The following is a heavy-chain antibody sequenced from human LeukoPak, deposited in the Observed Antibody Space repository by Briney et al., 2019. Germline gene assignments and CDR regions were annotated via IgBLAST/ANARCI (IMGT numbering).Heavy chain of an antibody. CDR3: ATGYYGSGRRAYYGMDV. CDR1: GYSLTELS. D-gene: IGHD3-10*01. CDR2: FDPGDGGT. Sequence: ASVKVSCKVSGYSLTELSMHWVRQAPGKGLEWMGGFDPGDGGTYYAQKFQGRVTMTEDTATGTAHMELSSLRSEDTAVYYCATGYYGSGRRAYYGMDVWGKGTTVTVSS. V-gene: IGHV1-24*01. J-gene: IGHJ6*04.